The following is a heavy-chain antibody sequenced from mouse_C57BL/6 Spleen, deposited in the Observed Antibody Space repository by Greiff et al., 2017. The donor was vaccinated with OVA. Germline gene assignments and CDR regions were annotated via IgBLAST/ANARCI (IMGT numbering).Heavy chain of an antibody. D-gene: IGHD1-1*01. V-gene: IGHV5-17*01. J-gene: IGHJ1*03. Sequence: EVKLVESGGGLVKPGGSLKLSCAASGFTFSDYGMHWVRQAPEQGLEWVAYISSGSSTIYYADTVKGRFTISRDNATTTLFLQLTSLRSEDTAMYYGARRHTTVGATDWYFDVWGTGTTVTVSS. CDR1: GFTFSDYG. CDR2: ISSGSSTI. CDR3: ARRHTTVGATDWYFDV.